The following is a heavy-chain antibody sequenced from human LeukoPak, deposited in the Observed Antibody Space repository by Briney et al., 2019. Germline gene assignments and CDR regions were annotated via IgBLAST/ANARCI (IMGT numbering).Heavy chain of an antibody. J-gene: IGHJ4*02. CDR3: AKQLGYCSDGSCYFPY. V-gene: IGHV3-23*01. Sequence: GGSLRLSCAASGFTFSSSAMSWVRQAPGKGLEWASAISNNGGYTYYADSVQGRFTISRGNSKSTLCLQMNSLRAEDTAVYYCAKQLGYCSDGSCYFPYWGQGTLVTVSS. D-gene: IGHD2-15*01. CDR2: ISNNGGYT. CDR1: GFTFSSSA.